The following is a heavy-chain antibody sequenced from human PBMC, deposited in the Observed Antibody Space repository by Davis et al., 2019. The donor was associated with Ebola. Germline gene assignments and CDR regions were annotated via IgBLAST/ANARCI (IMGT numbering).Heavy chain of an antibody. V-gene: IGHV4-34*01. CDR3: AGGPSTKGFDY. CDR2: INHSGST. Sequence: SETLSLTCAVYGGSFSAYYWSWIRQPPGKGLEWIGEINHSGSTNYNPSLKSRVTISVDTSKNQFSLKLSSVTAADTAVYYCAGGPSTKGFDYWGQGTLVTVSS. CDR1: GGSFSAYY. J-gene: IGHJ4*02. D-gene: IGHD2-2*01.